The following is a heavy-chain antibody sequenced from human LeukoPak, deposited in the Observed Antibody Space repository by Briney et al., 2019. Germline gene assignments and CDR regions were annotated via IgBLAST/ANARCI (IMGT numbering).Heavy chain of an antibody. V-gene: IGHV3-74*01. D-gene: IGHD1-26*01. Sequence: GGSLRLSCAASGFTFRSYWMHWVRHAPRKGVVWVSRINTDGSSTSYADSVKCRFTISRDNAKNTLYLQMNSVRAEDTAVYYCARGENTYSYFDYRGQGALVAVSS. CDR3: ARGENTYSYFDY. CDR1: GFTFRSYW. CDR2: INTDGSST. J-gene: IGHJ4*02.